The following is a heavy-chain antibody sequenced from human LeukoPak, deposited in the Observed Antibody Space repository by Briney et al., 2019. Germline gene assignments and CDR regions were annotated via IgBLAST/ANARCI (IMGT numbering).Heavy chain of an antibody. CDR3: ARAYYDFWSGYQFDY. V-gene: IGHV4-34*01. J-gene: IGHJ4*02. CDR2: INHSGST. CDR1: GGSFSGHY. Sequence: PSETLSLTCAVYGGSFSGHYWSWIRQPPGKGLEWIGEINHSGSTNYNPSLKSRVTISVDTSKNQFSLKLSSVTAADTAVYYCARAYYDFWSGYQFDYWGQGTLVTVSS. D-gene: IGHD3-3*01.